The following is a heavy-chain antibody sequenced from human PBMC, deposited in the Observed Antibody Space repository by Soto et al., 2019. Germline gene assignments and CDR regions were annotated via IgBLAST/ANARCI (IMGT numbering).Heavy chain of an antibody. V-gene: IGHV3-64D*06. J-gene: IGHJ4*02. Sequence: TGGSLRLSCAASGFTFSNYAMTWVRQAPGKGLEWVSGISTNGGSTHYADSVKGRFTISRDNSKNTQYLQMSSLRADDTAVYYCVKGEYYYDSSGYYPFDYWGQGTLVTVSS. CDR1: GFTFSNYA. CDR3: VKGEYYYDSSGYYPFDY. CDR2: ISTNGGST. D-gene: IGHD3-22*01.